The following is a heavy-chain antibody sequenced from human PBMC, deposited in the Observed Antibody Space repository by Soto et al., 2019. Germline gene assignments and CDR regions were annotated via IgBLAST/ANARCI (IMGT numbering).Heavy chain of an antibody. Sequence: QVQLVQSGAEVKKPGSPVRVSCTASGDTFNFYTISWVRQVPGQRPEWMGRIIPMLGMSNYAQKFQGRVTIMADKSTSTVYMNLSGLTSEDTPVYYCATNYGSGSTHFDYWGQGTLVTVSS. CDR3: ATNYGSGSTHFDY. CDR2: IIPMLGMS. V-gene: IGHV1-69*02. D-gene: IGHD3-10*01. CDR1: GDTFNFYT. J-gene: IGHJ4*02.